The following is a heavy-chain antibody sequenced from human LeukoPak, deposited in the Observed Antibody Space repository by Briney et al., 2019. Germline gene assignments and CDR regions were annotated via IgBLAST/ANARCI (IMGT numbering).Heavy chain of an antibody. CDR3: ARELEYSSSSDYYYYYMDV. D-gene: IGHD6-6*01. V-gene: IGHV3-48*04. Sequence: GGSLRLSCAASGFTFSSYSMNWVRQAPGKGLGWVSYISSSSSTIYYADSVKGRFTISRDNAKNSLYLQMNSLRAEDTAVYYCARELEYSSSSDYYYYYMDVWGKGTTVTVSS. CDR2: ISSSSSTI. CDR1: GFTFSSYS. J-gene: IGHJ6*03.